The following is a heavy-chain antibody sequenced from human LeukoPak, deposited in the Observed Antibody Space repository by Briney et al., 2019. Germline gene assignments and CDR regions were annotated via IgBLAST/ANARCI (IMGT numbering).Heavy chain of an antibody. Sequence: QTLSLTCAISGDSISSNSAAWNWIRQSPSRGLEWLGRTYYRSKWYNDYTVSVKSRITINPDTSKNQFSLQLNSVTPQDTAVYYCAREVAVSYYFDYWGQGTLVTVSS. D-gene: IGHD6-19*01. V-gene: IGHV6-1*01. CDR3: AREVAVSYYFDY. CDR1: GDSISSNSAA. CDR2: TYYRSKWYN. J-gene: IGHJ4*02.